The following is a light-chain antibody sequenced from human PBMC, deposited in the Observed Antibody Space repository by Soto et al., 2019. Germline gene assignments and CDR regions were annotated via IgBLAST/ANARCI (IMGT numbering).Light chain of an antibody. Sequence: ETVMTQSPATLSVSPGERATLSCRASQSVNSNLAWYQQKLGQAPRVLIFGASTRATGIPARFSGSGSGTEFSLTINSLQSEDFAVYFCYQYNNWPTFGQGTKVDIK. V-gene: IGKV3-15*01. CDR1: QSVNSN. CDR3: YQYNNWPT. J-gene: IGKJ1*01. CDR2: GAS.